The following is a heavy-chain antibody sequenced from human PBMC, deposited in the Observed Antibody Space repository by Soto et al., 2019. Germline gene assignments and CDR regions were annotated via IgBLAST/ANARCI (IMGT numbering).Heavy chain of an antibody. CDR3: ARDQLGSSSWYDGGDYYYYGMDV. V-gene: IGHV3-30-3*01. CDR2: ISYDGSNK. D-gene: IGHD6-13*01. CDR1: GFTFSSYA. J-gene: IGHJ6*02. Sequence: GGSLRLSCAASGFTFSSYAMHWVRQAPGKGLEWVAVISYDGSNKYYADSVKGRFTISRDNSKNTLYLQMNSLRAEDTAVYYCARDQLGSSSWYDGGDYYYYGMDVWGQGTTVT.